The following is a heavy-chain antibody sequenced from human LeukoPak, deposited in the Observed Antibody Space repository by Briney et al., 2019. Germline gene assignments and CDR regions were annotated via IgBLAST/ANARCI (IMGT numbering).Heavy chain of an antibody. CDR1: GFTFSSYG. CDR2: ISYDGSNK. CDR3: AKEISSGYSYGSGGEMDV. J-gene: IGHJ6*02. D-gene: IGHD5-18*01. V-gene: IGHV3-30*18. Sequence: GGSLRLSCAASGFTFSSYGMHWVRQAPGKGLEWVAVISYDGSNKYYADSVKGRFTISRDNSKNTLYLQMNSLRAEDTAVYYCAKEISSGYSYGSGGEMDVWGQGTTVTVSS.